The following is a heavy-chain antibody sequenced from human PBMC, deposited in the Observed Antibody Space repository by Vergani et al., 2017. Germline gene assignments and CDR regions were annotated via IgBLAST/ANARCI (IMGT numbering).Heavy chain of an antibody. V-gene: IGHV3-30-3*01. CDR3: ARENLRAAAYMDV. Sequence: QVQLVESGGGVVQPGRSLRLSCAASGFTFSSYAMHWVRQAPGKGLEWVAVISYDGSNKYYADSVKGRFTISRDNSKNTLYLQMNSLRAEDTAVYYCARENLRAAAYMDVWGKXP. D-gene: IGHD6-13*01. CDR1: GFTFSSYA. J-gene: IGHJ6*03. CDR2: ISYDGSNK.